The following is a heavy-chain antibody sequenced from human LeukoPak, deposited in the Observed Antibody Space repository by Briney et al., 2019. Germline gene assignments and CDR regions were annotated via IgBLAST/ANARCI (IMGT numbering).Heavy chain of an antibody. D-gene: IGHD3-9*01. CDR2: ISGSGGST. CDR3: AKDQGPLFWDILTGYSDWYFDL. V-gene: IGHV3-23*01. Sequence: LGGSLRLSCAASGFTFSDYYMSWIRQAPGKGLEWVSAISGSGGSTYYADSVKGRFTISRDNSKNTLYLQMNSLRAEDTAVYYCAKDQGPLFWDILTGYSDWYFDLWGRGTLVTVSS. CDR1: GFTFSDYY. J-gene: IGHJ2*01.